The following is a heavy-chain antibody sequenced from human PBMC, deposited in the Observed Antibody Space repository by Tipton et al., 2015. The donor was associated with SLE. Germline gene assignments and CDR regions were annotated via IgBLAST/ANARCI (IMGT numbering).Heavy chain of an antibody. Sequence: GLVKPSETLSLTCTVSGDSISSSGYYWGWIRQPPGKGLEWVSSISETGDSTHYADSVKGRFTISRDNSKSTLYLQMSSLRAEDTAVYYCAEQIVDVWGQGTMVIVSS. V-gene: IGHV3-23*01. CDR2: ISETGDST. CDR1: GDSISSSGYY. CDR3: AEQIVDV. J-gene: IGHJ3*01. D-gene: IGHD2-15*01.